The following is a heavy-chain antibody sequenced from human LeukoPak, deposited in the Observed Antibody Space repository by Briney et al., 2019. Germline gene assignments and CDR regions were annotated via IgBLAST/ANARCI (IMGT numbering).Heavy chain of an antibody. D-gene: IGHD6-19*01. CDR3: AIDYSSGWSMDY. J-gene: IGHJ4*02. CDR1: GYTFTGYY. Sequence: ASVKVSCKASGYTFTGYYMHWVRQAPGQGLEWMGWINPNSGGTNYAQKFQGRVTMTRDTSISTAYMELSRLRSDDTAAYYCAIDYSSGWSMDYWGQGTLVTVSS. V-gene: IGHV1-2*02. CDR2: INPNSGGT.